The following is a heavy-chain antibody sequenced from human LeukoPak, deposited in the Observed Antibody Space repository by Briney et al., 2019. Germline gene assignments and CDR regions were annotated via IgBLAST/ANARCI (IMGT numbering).Heavy chain of an antibody. CDR3: ARPFLRFSSGWHFDY. J-gene: IGHJ4*02. CDR2: IYYRGST. Sequence: SETLSLTCTVSGGSISSSSYYWVWIRQPPGKGLECIGLIYYRGSTYYNPSLKSRVTISVDTSKNQFSLKLSSVTAADTAIYYCARPFLRFSSGWHFDYWGQGILVTVSS. CDR1: GGSISSSSYY. V-gene: IGHV4-39*07. D-gene: IGHD6-19*01.